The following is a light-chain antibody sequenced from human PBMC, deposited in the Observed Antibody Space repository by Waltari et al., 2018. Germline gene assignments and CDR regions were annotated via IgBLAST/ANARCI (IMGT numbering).Light chain of an antibody. Sequence: QSALTQPASVSGSPGQSITISCAGTSSDVGNYNLVSWYQQHAGEAPKLKIYEVTKRPSGVYNRFSGSKSGNTASLTISGLQAEDEADYYCCSYASGSTFVFGGGTKLTVL. CDR3: CSYASGSTFV. J-gene: IGLJ2*01. V-gene: IGLV2-23*02. CDR1: SSDVGNYNL. CDR2: EVT.